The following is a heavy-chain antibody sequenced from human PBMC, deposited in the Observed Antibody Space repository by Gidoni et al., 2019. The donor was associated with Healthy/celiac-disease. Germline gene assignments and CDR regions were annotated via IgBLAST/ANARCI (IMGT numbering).Heavy chain of an antibody. D-gene: IGHD3-22*01. J-gene: IGHJ4*02. CDR2: IYYSGST. CDR3: ARQYYDSSVPFDY. V-gene: IGHV4-39*01. Sequence: QLQLQESGPGLVKPSETLSLPCTVSGGSISSSSYYWGWIRQPPGKGLEWIGSIYYSGSTYYNQSLKSRVTISVDTSKNQFSLKLSAVTAADTAVYYCARQYYDSSVPFDYWGQGTLVTVSS. CDR1: GGSISSSSYY.